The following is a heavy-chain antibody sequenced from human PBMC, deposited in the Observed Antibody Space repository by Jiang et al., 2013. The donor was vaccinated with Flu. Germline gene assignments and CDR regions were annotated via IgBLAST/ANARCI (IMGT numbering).Heavy chain of an antibody. Sequence: GSGLVKPSETLSLTCTVSGGSISSYYWSWIRQPPGKGLEWIGYIYYSGSTNYNPSLKSRVTISVDTSKNQFSLKLSSVTAADTAVYYCARDFQEYDYVWGSYRYRGYFDYWGQGTLVTVSS. J-gene: IGHJ4*02. V-gene: IGHV4-59*13. CDR2: IYYSGST. D-gene: IGHD3-16*02. CDR3: ARDFQEYDYVWGSYRYRGYFDY. CDR1: GGSISSYY.